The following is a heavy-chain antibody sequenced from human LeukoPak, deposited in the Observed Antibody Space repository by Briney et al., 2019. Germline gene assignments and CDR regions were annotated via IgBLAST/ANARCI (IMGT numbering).Heavy chain of an antibody. J-gene: IGHJ4*02. Sequence: ASVTVSCKASGYTFTSYGINWVRQAPGQGLEWMGWISGYNGNTIYAENVQGRVTMTTDISTSTAYIELGSLRSDDTAVFYCARSSRFDWLLYFDSWGQGTLVTVSS. D-gene: IGHD3-9*01. CDR1: GYTFTSYG. V-gene: IGHV1-18*01. CDR3: ARSSRFDWLLYFDS. CDR2: ISGYNGNT.